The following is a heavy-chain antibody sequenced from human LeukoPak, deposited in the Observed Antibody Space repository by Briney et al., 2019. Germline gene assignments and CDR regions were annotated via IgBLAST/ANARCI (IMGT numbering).Heavy chain of an antibody. D-gene: IGHD6-25*01. V-gene: IGHV3-30-3*01. CDR3: ARDHFGIAAP. CDR2: ISYDGSNK. Sequence: GGSLRLSCAASGFTLSSYAMHWVRQAPGKGLEWVAVISYDGSNKYYADSVKGRFTISRDNAKNSLYLQMNSLRAEDTAVYYCARDHFGIAAPWGQGTLVTVSS. J-gene: IGHJ4*02. CDR1: GFTLSSYA.